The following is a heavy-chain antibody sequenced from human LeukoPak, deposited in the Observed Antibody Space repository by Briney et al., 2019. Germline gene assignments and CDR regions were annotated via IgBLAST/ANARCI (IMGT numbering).Heavy chain of an antibody. D-gene: IGHD6-6*01. J-gene: IGHJ6*03. Sequence: GESLKISCKGSGYSFTSYWIGWVRQMPGKGLEGMGIIYPGDSDTRYSPSFQGQVTISADKSISTAYLQWSSLKASDTAMYYCAGSSIGYYYYYYMDVWGKGTTVTVSS. CDR2: IYPGDSDT. V-gene: IGHV5-51*01. CDR1: GYSFTSYW. CDR3: AGSSIGYYYYYYMDV.